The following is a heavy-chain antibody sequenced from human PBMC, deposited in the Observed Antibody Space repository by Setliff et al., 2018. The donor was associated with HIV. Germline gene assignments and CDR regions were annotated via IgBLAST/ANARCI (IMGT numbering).Heavy chain of an antibody. CDR1: GYSFTSYW. D-gene: IGHD3-22*01. J-gene: IGHJ4*02. CDR3: VRRRGGGYYDTSAYFDF. Sequence: PGESLKISCEASGYSFTSYWIGWVRQLPGKGLEWMGIIYPGDSEIGYSPSFQGQVTISVDKSISTAYLRWSSLKASDTAMYYCVRRRGGGYYDTSAYFDFWGQGTLVTVSS. CDR2: IYPGDSEI. V-gene: IGHV5-51*01.